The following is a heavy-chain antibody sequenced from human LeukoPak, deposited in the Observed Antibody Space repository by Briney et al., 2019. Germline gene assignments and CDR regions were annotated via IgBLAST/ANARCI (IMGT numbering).Heavy chain of an antibody. CDR1: GGSFSGYY. D-gene: IGHD3-10*01. CDR3: ARGPWFRGSGSYYPRSFDH. Sequence: SETLSLTCAVYGGSFSGYYWSWIRQPPGKGLEWIGEINHSGSTNYNPSLKSRVTMSVDTSKNQFSLKLSSVTAADTAVYYCARGPWFRGSGSYYPRSFDHWGQGTLVTVSS. J-gene: IGHJ4*02. V-gene: IGHV4-34*01. CDR2: INHSGST.